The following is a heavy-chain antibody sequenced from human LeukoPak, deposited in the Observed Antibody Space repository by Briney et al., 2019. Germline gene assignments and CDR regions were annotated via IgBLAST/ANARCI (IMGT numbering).Heavy chain of an antibody. J-gene: IGHJ6*02. CDR2: ISSSSHYI. CDR1: GFTFSLYN. Sequence: GGSLRLSCAASGFTFSLYNMNWVRQAPGKGLEWVSSISSSSHYIYYADSLKGRFTISRDNANNSLYLQMNSLRAEDTAVYYCAREGSGYCSGGSCYSAKDYYYYGMDVWGQGTTVTVSS. D-gene: IGHD2-15*01. CDR3: AREGSGYCSGGSCYSAKDYYYYGMDV. V-gene: IGHV3-21*01.